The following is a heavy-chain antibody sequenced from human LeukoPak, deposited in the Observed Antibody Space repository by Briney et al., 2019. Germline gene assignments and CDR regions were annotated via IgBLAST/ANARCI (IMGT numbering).Heavy chain of an antibody. D-gene: IGHD4-23*01. V-gene: IGHV3-11*01. CDR2: ISSSGSTI. CDR3: ARDRLVTTGYHWFDP. Sequence: GGSLRLSCAASGFTFSDYYMSWIRQAPGKGLERVSYISSSGSTIYYADSVKGRFTISRDNAKNSLYLQMNSLRAEDTAVYYCARDRLVTTGYHWFDPWGQGTLVTVSS. J-gene: IGHJ5*02. CDR1: GFTFSDYY.